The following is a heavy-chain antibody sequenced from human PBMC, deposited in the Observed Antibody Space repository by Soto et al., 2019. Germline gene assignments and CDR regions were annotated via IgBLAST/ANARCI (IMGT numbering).Heavy chain of an antibody. Sequence: QVQLVQSGAEVKKPGSSVKVPCKASGGTFSSYAISWVRQAPGQGLEWMGGIIPIFGTANYAQKFQGRVTITADESTSTAYMELSSLRSEDTAVYYCARSMRGSTVTPPRFDYGMDVWGQGTTVTVSS. J-gene: IGHJ6*02. CDR2: IIPIFGTA. D-gene: IGHD4-17*01. CDR1: GGTFSSYA. CDR3: ARSMRGSTVTPPRFDYGMDV. V-gene: IGHV1-69*01.